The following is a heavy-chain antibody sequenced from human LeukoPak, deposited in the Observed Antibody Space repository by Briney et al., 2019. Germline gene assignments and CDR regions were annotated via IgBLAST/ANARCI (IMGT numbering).Heavy chain of an antibody. Sequence: GESLKISCKGSGYNFTNYWIGWVRQMPGKGLEWMGIIYPGDSDTTYSPSFQGQVTISADKSISTAYLQWSSLKASDTAMYYCARRGWAAAGKYYYYYYMDVWGKGTTVTVSS. CDR3: ARRGWAAAGKYYYYYYMDV. CDR1: GYNFTNYW. D-gene: IGHD6-13*01. V-gene: IGHV5-51*01. J-gene: IGHJ6*03. CDR2: IYPGDSDT.